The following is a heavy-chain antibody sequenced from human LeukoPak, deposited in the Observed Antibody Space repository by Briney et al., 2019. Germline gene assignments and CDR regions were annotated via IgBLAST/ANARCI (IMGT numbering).Heavy chain of an antibody. V-gene: IGHV3-30*18. Sequence: GGSLRLSCAASGFTFSSYAMSWVRQAPGKGLEWVAVISYDGSNKYYADSVKGRFTISRDNSKNTLYLQMNSLRAEDTAVYYCAKDDSMVRVGGMDVWGQGTTVTVSS. CDR3: AKDDSMVRVGGMDV. CDR2: ISYDGSNK. CDR1: GFTFSSYA. J-gene: IGHJ6*02. D-gene: IGHD3-10*01.